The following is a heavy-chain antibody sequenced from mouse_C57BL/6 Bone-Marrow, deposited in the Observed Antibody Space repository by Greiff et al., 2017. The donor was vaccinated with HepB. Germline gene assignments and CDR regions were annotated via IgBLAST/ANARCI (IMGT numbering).Heavy chain of an antibody. V-gene: IGHV1-61*01. Sequence: QVQLKQPGAELVRPGSSVKLSCKASGYTFTSYWLDWVKQRPGQGLEWIGNIYPSDSETHYNQKFKDKATLTVDKSSSTAYMQLSSLTAEDSAVYYCARRRMRDYFDYWGQGTTLTVSS. CDR2: IYPSDSET. J-gene: IGHJ2*01. CDR3: ARRRMRDYFDY. CDR1: GYTFTSYW.